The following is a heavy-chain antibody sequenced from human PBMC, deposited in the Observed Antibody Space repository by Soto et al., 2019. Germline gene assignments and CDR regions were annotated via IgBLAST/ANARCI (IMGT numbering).Heavy chain of an antibody. CDR3: ATASSDAGVDY. CDR2: ISYDGSNK. Sequence: QPGGSLRLSCAASGVAHSSYGMQWVRQAPGKGLEWVAVISYDGSNKYYADSVKGRFTISRDNSKNTLYLQMNSLRAEDTAVYYCATASSDAGVDYWGQGTLVTVSS. V-gene: IGHV3-30*03. CDR1: GVAHSSYG. J-gene: IGHJ4*02. D-gene: IGHD3-10*01.